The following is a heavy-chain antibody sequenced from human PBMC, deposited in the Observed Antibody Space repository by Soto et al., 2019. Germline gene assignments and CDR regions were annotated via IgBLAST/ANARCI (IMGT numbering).Heavy chain of an antibody. D-gene: IGHD2-8*01. CDR1: GFTFTGYG. CDR2: ISYDGGDK. J-gene: IGHJ4*02. CDR3: AKGRKSDLKMVFEPEFDY. V-gene: IGHV3-30*18. Sequence: QVQLVESGGGVVQPGRSLRLSCAASGFTFTGYGIHWVRQAPGKGLEWVAVISYDGGDKKYADSVKGRFTISRDNSKYTXYLQMNSLRPEDTAVYYCAKGRKSDLKMVFEPEFDYWGQGTLVTVSS.